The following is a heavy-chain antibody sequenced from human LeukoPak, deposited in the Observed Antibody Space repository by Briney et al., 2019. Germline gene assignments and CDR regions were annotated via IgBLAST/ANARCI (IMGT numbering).Heavy chain of an antibody. CDR1: CGSVSDYY. CDR3: ASRKLGNDY. V-gene: IGHV4-59*02. CDR2: IYYTVST. J-gene: IGHJ4*02. D-gene: IGHD7-27*01. Sequence: TAGETLSLTCPVYCGSVSDYYWSWVRQSPGRGLEWIGYIYYTVSTSYNPSLRSRVTMSADTSKNQFSLKLSSVTAADTAVYYCASRKLGNDYWGQGTLVTVSS.